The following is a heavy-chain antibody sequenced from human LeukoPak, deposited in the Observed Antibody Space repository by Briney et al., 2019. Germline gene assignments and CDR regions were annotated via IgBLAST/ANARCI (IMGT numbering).Heavy chain of an antibody. Sequence: SETLSLTCTVSGGSISSSSYYWGWIRQPPGKGVEWIGSIYYSGSTYYNPSLKSRVTISVDTSKNQFSLKLSSVTAADTAVYYCARQGLRSPFDHWGQGTLVAVSS. D-gene: IGHD3-16*01. V-gene: IGHV4-39*01. CDR3: ARQGLRSPFDH. CDR2: IYYSGST. J-gene: IGHJ5*02. CDR1: GGSISSSSYY.